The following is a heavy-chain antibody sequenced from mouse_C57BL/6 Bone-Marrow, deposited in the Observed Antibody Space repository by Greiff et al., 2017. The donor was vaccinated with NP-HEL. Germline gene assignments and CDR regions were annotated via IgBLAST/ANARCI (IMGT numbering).Heavy chain of an antibody. D-gene: IGHD2-4*01. V-gene: IGHV3-6*01. J-gene: IGHJ1*03. CDR2: ISYDGSN. CDR3: ARGVYDYDEGLYWYFDV. CDR1: GYSITSGYY. Sequence: EVQRVESGPGLVKPSQSLSLTCSVTGYSITSGYYWNWIRQFPGNKLEWMGYISYDGSNNYNPSLKNRISITRDTSKNQFFLKLNSVTTEDTATYYCARGVYDYDEGLYWYFDVWGTGTTVTVSS.